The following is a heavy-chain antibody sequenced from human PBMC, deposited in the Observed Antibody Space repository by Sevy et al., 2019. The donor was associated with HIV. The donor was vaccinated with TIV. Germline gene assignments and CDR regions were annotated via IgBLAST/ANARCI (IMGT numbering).Heavy chain of an antibody. CDR2: ISYDGSNK. CDR1: GFTFSDYG. D-gene: IGHD5-12*01. CDR3: AKDQRWLQSYYYYGMDV. Sequence: GWSLRLSCAASGFTFSDYGMHWVRQAPGKGLEWVVVISYDGSNKYYADSVKGRFTISRDNSKNTLYLQMNSLRAEDTAVYYCAKDQRWLQSYYYYGMDVWGQGTTVTVSS. V-gene: IGHV3-30*18. J-gene: IGHJ6*02.